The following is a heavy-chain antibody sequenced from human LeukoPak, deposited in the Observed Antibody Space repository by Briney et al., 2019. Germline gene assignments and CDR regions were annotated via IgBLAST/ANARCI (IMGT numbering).Heavy chain of an antibody. CDR3: ARHHDGGPKPRLDF. CDR1: GASVSNYY. V-gene: IGHV4-59*08. J-gene: IGHJ6*02. CDR2: FHYSGST. Sequence: SETLSLTCRVSGASVSNYYWSWIGQSPGKGLEWIGFFHYSGSTNYNPHLNSRVATSIDTSMNQLSLTLVSVTAADTAVYFCARHHDGGPKPRLDFWG. D-gene: IGHD2-15*01.